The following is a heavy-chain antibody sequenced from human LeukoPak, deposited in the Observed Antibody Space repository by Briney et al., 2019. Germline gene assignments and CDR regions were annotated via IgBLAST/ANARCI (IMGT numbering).Heavy chain of an antibody. CDR3: ARECGGDCYRAFDY. V-gene: IGHV4-4*07. Sequence: PSETLSLTCAVSGYSISSGYYWSWIRQPAGKGLEWIGRIYTSGSTNYNPSLKSRVTMSVDTSKNQFSLKLSSVTAADTAVYYCARECGGDCYRAFDYWGQGTLVTVSS. CDR1: GYSISSGYY. D-gene: IGHD2-21*01. CDR2: IYTSGST. J-gene: IGHJ4*02.